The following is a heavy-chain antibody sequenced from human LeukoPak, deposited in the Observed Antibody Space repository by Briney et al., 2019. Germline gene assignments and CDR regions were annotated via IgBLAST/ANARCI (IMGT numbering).Heavy chain of an antibody. CDR1: GFTFSSYG. D-gene: IGHD5-18*01. V-gene: IGHV3-30*03. J-gene: IGHJ4*02. CDR3: ARGYSFGYRPLDY. CDR2: ISYDGSNK. Sequence: GGSLRLSCAASGFTFSSYGMHWVRQAPGKGLDWVAVISYDGSNKYYADSVKGRFTISRDNSKNTLHLQVNSLRAEDTAVYYCARGYSFGYRPLDYWGQGTLVTVSS.